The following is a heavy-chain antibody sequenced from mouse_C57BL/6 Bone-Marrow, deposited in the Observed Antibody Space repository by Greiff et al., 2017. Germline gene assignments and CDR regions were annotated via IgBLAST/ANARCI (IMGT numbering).Heavy chain of an antibody. J-gene: IGHJ3*01. CDR1: GYTFTNYW. V-gene: IGHV1-63*01. CDR2: IYPGGGYT. CDR3: ARSAGSSYRFAY. D-gene: IGHD1-1*01. Sequence: VKLQESGAELVRPGTSVKMSCKASGYTFTNYWIGWAKQRPGHGLEWIGDIYPGGGYTNYNEKFKGKATLTADKSSSTAYMQFSSLTSEDSAIYYCARSAGSSYRFAYWGQGTLVTVSA.